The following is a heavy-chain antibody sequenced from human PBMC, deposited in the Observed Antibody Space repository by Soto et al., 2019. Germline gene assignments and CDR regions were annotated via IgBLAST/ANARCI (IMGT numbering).Heavy chain of an antibody. CDR3: ARHELMITFGGVIVSLWFDP. J-gene: IGHJ5*02. CDR2: IYYSGST. CDR1: GGSISSSSYY. Sequence: PSETLSLTCTVSGGSISSSSYYWGWIRQPPGKGLEWIGSIYYSGSTYYNPSLKSRVTISVDTSKNQFSLKLSSVTAADTAVYYCARHELMITFGGVIVSLWFDPWGQGTLVTVSS. D-gene: IGHD3-16*02. V-gene: IGHV4-39*01.